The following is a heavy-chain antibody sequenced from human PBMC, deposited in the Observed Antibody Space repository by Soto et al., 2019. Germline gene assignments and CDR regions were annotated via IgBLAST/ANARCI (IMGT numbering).Heavy chain of an antibody. CDR3: AIAVVVVHDAFDI. J-gene: IGHJ3*02. CDR1: GFTVSSNY. V-gene: IGHV3-66*01. CDR2: NYSGGST. Sequence: GGSLRLSCAASGFTVSSNYMSWVRQAPGKGLEWVSVNYSGGSTYYADSVKGRFTISRHNSKNTLYLQMNSLRAEDTAVYYCAIAVVVVHDAFDIWGQGTMVTVSS. D-gene: IGHD3-22*01.